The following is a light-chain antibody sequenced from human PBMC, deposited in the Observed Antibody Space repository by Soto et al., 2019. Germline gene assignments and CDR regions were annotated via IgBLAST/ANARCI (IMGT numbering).Light chain of an antibody. V-gene: IGKV1-5*03. CDR2: KAS. CDR1: QSISSW. Sequence: EIQMTQSTSTLSASVGERVTITYRASQSISSWLAWYQQKPGKAPKLLINKASSLESGVPSRFSGSGSGTEFTLTISSLQPDDFATYYCQHFNSYPWTFGQGTKVEIK. J-gene: IGKJ1*01. CDR3: QHFNSYPWT.